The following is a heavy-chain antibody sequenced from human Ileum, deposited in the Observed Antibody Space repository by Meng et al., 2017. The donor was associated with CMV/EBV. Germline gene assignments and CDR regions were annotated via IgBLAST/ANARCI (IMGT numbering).Heavy chain of an antibody. V-gene: IGHV4-30-4*08. CDR3: ARFRIAALGNLFDP. J-gene: IGHJ5*02. CDR1: GAADSNGDSY. CDR2: IFFSGNT. D-gene: IGHD6-13*01. Sequence: VRLVHSGPGLRKPSRPLALGCTCSGAADSNGDSYWVLIRPPPGKGLEWIGYIFFSGNTYYNPSLNNRVIISIDTPRNQFSLKVDSVTAADTAVYYCARFRIAALGNLFDPWGHGTLVTVSS.